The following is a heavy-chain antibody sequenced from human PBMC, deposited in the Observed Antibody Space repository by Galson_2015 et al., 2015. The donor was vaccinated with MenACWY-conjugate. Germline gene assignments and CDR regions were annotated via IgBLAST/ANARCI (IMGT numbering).Heavy chain of an antibody. V-gene: IGHV5-10-1*01. CDR2: IDPSDSYT. CDR3: ARLRGHAPYYYYMDV. Sequence: QSGAEVKKPGESLRISCKGSGYSFTSYWISWVRQMPGKGLEWMGRIDPSDSYTNYSPSFQGHVTISADKSISTAYLQWSSLKASDTAMYYCARLRGHAPYYYYMDVWGKGTTVTVSS. J-gene: IGHJ6*03. CDR1: GYSFTSYW. D-gene: IGHD6-25*01.